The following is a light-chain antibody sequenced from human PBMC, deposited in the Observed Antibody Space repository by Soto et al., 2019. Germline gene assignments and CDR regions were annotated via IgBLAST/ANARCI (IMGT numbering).Light chain of an antibody. Sequence: EIVMTQSPATLSVSPGERATLSCRASQSVSSNLAWYQQKPGQAPRLLIYGASTRATGIPARFSGSGSGTDFTLTISSLHSEELAVYYCQQYNSWPPLTFGGGTKVEIK. CDR1: QSVSSN. J-gene: IGKJ4*01. V-gene: IGKV3-15*01. CDR2: GAS. CDR3: QQYNSWPPLT.